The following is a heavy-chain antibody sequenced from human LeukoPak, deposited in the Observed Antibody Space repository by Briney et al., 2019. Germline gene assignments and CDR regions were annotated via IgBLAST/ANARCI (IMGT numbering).Heavy chain of an antibody. CDR3: ARSYSSSWYPHYYYYYGMDV. CDR2: INPNSGGT. V-gene: IGHV1-2*02. CDR1: GYTFTSYY. Sequence: ASVKVSCKASGYTFTSYYMHWVRQAPGQGLEWMGWINPNSGGTNYAQKFQGRVTMTRDTSISTAYMELSRLRSDDTAVYYCARSYSSSWYPHYYYYYGMDVWGQGTTVTVSS. J-gene: IGHJ6*02. D-gene: IGHD6-13*01.